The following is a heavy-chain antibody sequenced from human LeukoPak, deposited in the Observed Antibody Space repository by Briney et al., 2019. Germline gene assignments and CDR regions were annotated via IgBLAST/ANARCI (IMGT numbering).Heavy chain of an antibody. CDR1: GFTFSSYA. CDR2: ISGSGGST. V-gene: IGHV3-23*01. Sequence: GGSLRLSCAASGFTFSSYAMSWVRQAPGKGLEWVSAISGSGGSTYYADSVKGRFTISRDNSKNTLYRQMNSLRAEDTAVYYCAGYYGSGSRTNAFDIWGQGTMVTVSS. CDR3: AGYYGSGSRTNAFDI. J-gene: IGHJ3*02. D-gene: IGHD3-10*01.